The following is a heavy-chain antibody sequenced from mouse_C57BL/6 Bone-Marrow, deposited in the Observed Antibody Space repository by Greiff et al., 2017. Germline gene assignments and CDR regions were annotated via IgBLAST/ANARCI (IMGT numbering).Heavy chain of an antibody. CDR1: GYTFTSYW. Sequence: QVQLQQPGAELVMPGASVKLSCKASGYTFTSYWMHWVKQRPGQGLEWIGEIDPSDSDTNYNQKFKGKSTLTVDKSSSTAYMQLSSLTSEDSAVYYCARDCGSSYDVWGTGTTVTVSS. D-gene: IGHD1-1*01. V-gene: IGHV1-69*01. J-gene: IGHJ1*03. CDR3: ARDCGSSYDV. CDR2: IDPSDSDT.